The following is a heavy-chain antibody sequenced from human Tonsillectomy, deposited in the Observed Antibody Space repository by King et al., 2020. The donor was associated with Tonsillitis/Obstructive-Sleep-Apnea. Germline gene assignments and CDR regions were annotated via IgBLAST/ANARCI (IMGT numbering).Heavy chain of an antibody. V-gene: IGHV4-30-2*01. CDR2: IYHSGST. D-gene: IGHD3-16*01. J-gene: IGHJ4*02. CDR3: ARDGGDGYFDY. CDR1: GGSISSGGYS. Sequence: QLQESGSGLVKPSQTLSLTCAVSGGSISSGGYSWSWIRQPPGKGLEWIGYIYHSGSTYYNTSLKSRVTISVDRSKNQFSLKLSSVTAADTAVYYCARDGGDGYFDYWGQGTLVTVSS.